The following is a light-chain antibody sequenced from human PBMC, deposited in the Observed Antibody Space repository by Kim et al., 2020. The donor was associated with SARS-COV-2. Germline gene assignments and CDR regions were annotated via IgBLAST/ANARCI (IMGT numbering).Light chain of an antibody. V-gene: IGKV1-9*01. CDR3: QQLNSYPRT. J-gene: IGKJ1*01. CDR2: SAS. Sequence: GDRVTITCRASQGIGNHLAWYQQKPGKAPNLLIYSASTLQSGVPSRFIGSGSGTEFTLTITSLQPEDFATYYCQQLNSYPRTFGQGTKV. CDR1: QGIGNH.